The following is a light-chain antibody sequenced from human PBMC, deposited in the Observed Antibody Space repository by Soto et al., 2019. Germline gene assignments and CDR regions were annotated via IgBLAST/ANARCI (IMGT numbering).Light chain of an antibody. CDR1: TSNIGTNP. CDR3: AAWDGSLNVVV. CDR2: TNT. Sequence: QSALTQPPSASGTPGQRVTISCSGSTSNIGTNPVTWYQHLPGTAPKLLIYTNTQRPSGVPDRFSGSKSGTSASLAVSGLQSEAEGDYYCAAWDGSLNVVVFGGGTKVTVL. J-gene: IGLJ2*01. V-gene: IGLV1-44*01.